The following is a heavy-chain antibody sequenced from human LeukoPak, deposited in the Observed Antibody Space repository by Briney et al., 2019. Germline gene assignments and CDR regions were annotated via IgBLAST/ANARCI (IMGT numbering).Heavy chain of an antibody. J-gene: IGHJ4*02. Sequence: ASVKVSCKASGYTFTGYYMHWVRQAPGQGLEWMGWINPNSGGTNYAQKFQGRVTMTRDTSISTAYMELSRLRSEDTAVYYCARDGDAGSYYYGSGSSPRFDYWGQGTLVTVSS. V-gene: IGHV1-2*02. D-gene: IGHD3-10*01. CDR1: GYTFTGYY. CDR2: INPNSGGT. CDR3: ARDGDAGSYYYGSGSSPRFDY.